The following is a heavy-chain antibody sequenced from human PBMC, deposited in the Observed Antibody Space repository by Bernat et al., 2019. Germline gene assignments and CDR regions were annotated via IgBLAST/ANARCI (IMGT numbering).Heavy chain of an antibody. CDR2: IRYDGSNK. V-gene: IGHV3-30*02. D-gene: IGHD6-19*01. CDR3: AKDSWQWLVPPWTFDY. Sequence: QVQLVESGGGVVQPGGSLRLSCAASGFTFSSYGMHWVRQAPGKGLGWVAFIRYDGSNKYYADSVKGRFNISRDNSKNTLYLQMNSLRAEDTAVYYCAKDSWQWLVPPWTFDYWGQGTLVTVSS. J-gene: IGHJ4*02. CDR1: GFTFSSYG.